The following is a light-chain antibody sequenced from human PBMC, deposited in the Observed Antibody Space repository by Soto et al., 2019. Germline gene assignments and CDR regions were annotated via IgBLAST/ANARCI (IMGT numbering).Light chain of an antibody. V-gene: IGLV2-11*01. J-gene: IGLJ1*01. CDR3: CSYAGSPYV. CDR2: DVS. Sequence: QSALTQPRSVSGSPGQSVTISCTGTSSDVGGYNYVSWYQHHPGKAPKLMIYDVSKRPSGVPDRFSDSKSGNTASLTISGLQAEDEADYYCCSYAGSPYVFGTGTKLTVL. CDR1: SSDVGGYNY.